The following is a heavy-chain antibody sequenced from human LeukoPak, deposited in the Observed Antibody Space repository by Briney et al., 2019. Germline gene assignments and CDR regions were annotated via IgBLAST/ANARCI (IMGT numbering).Heavy chain of an antibody. J-gene: IGHJ4*02. CDR1: GFTFSSHV. Sequence: GGSLRLSCAASGFTFSSHVMHWVRQAPGKGLEWVAVISSDGSSKYYADSVKGRFTISRDNSKNTLYLQMKNLRAEDTAVYYCAREGTTIVVALDYWGQGTLVTVSS. CDR3: AREGTTIVVALDY. D-gene: IGHD3-22*01. V-gene: IGHV3-30-3*01. CDR2: ISSDGSSK.